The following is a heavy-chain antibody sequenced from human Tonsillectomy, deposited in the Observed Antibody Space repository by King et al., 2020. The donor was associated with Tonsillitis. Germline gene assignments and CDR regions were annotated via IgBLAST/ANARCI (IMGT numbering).Heavy chain of an antibody. CDR2: TYYSGST. J-gene: IGHJ4*02. Sequence: QLQESGPGLVKPSQTLSLTCTVSGGSISSGGYYWNWIRQHPGKGLEWIGYTYYSGSTYYNPSLKSRVTISVDTSKNQFSLKLSSVTAADTAVYYCARDSILTGYHADYWGQGTLDTVSS. D-gene: IGHD3-9*01. CDR1: GGSISSGGYY. CDR3: ARDSILTGYHADY. V-gene: IGHV4-31*03.